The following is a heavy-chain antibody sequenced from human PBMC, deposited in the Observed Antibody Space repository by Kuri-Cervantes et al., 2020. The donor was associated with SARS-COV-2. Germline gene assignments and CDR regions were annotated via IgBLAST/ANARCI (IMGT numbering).Heavy chain of an antibody. V-gene: IGHV3-23*01. Sequence: ETLSLTCAASGFTFSSYAMSWVRQAPGKGLDWVSAISGSGGSTYYADSVKGRFTISRDNSKNTLYLQMNSLRAEDTAVYYCAKVSGNSSGWYEEYYYYGMDVWGQGTTVTVSS. CDR2: ISGSGGST. CDR3: AKVSGNSSGWYEEYYYYGMDV. D-gene: IGHD6-19*01. CDR1: GFTFSSYA. J-gene: IGHJ6*02.